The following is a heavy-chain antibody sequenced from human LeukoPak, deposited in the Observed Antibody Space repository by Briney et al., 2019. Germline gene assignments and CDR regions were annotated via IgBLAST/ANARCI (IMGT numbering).Heavy chain of an antibody. J-gene: IGHJ4*02. V-gene: IGHV3-7*03. D-gene: IGHD3-3*01. Sequence: GGSLRLSCAASGFTFSTYWMTWVRQAPGKGLEWVANIKQDGSEKNYVDSVKGRFTISRDNAKNSLDLQMNSLRAEDTAVYYCATFFDFDYWGQGTLVTVSS. CDR1: GFTFSTYW. CDR2: IKQDGSEK. CDR3: ATFFDFDY.